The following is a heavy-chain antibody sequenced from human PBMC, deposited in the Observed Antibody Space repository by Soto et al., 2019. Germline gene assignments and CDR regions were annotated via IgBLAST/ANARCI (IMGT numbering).Heavy chain of an antibody. D-gene: IGHD1-26*01. V-gene: IGHV3-23*01. CDR3: AKGGDGILGYYVFEH. J-gene: IGHJ4*02. Sequence: PGGSLRLSCAGSGFSFNRYDMSWVRQAPGQGLQWVSGISGSSDRTYYADSVEGRFTISRDNSKNTLYLRMNSLRAEDTAVYYCAKGGDGILGYYVFEHWGQGTLVTVSS. CDR2: ISGSSDRT. CDR1: GFSFNRYD.